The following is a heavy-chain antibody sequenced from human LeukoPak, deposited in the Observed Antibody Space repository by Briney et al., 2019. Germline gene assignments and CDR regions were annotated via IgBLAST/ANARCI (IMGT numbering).Heavy chain of an antibody. D-gene: IGHD6-13*01. J-gene: IGHJ4*02. CDR3: ARPISSSWYLFDY. CDR2: IYYSGST. Sequence: PSETLSLTCTVSGGSISSSSYYWGWIRQPPGKGLEWIGSIYYSGSTYYNPSLKSRVTISVDTSKNQFSLKLSSVTAADTAVYYCARPISSSWYLFDYWGQGTLVTVSS. V-gene: IGHV4-39*01. CDR1: GGSISSSSYY.